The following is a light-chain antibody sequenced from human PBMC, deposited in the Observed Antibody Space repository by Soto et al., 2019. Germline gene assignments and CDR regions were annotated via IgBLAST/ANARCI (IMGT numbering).Light chain of an antibody. CDR2: EVS. CDR3: SSYTSSNTYV. Sequence: QSALTQPASVSGSPGQSITISCTGASSDVGDYNFVSWYQQHPGKAPKLIIFEVSDRPSGVSNRFSGSKSGNTASLTISGLQAEDEADYYCSSYTSSNTYVFGTGTKLTVL. J-gene: IGLJ1*01. V-gene: IGLV2-14*01. CDR1: SSDVGDYNF.